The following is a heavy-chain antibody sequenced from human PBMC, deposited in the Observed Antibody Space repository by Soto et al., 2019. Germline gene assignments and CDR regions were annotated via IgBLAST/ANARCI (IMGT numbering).Heavy chain of an antibody. Sequence: ASVKGSCKASGYTFTGYYMHWVRQAPGQGLEWMGWINPNSGGTNYSQKFQGWVTMTRATSISTAYMELSRLRSDDTAVYYCARDRGHXSGLDAFDIWGQGTMVTV. J-gene: IGHJ3*02. CDR1: GYTFTGYY. CDR3: ARDRGHXSGLDAFDI. V-gene: IGHV1-2*04. CDR2: INPNSGGT. D-gene: IGHD6-19*01.